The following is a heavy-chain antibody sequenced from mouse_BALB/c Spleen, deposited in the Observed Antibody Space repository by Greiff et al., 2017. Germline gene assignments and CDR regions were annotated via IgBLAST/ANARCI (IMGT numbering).Heavy chain of an antibody. V-gene: IGHV5-9-4*01. J-gene: IGHJ4*01. CDR1: GFTFSSYA. CDR2: ISSGGSYT. CDR3: ARDGNYAMDY. D-gene: IGHD1-1*02. Sequence: EVNVVESGGGLVKPGGSLKLSCAASGFTFSSYAMSWVRQSPEKRLEWVAEISSGGSYTYYPDTVTGRFTISRDNAKNTLYLEMSSLRSEDTAMYYCARDGNYAMDYWGQGTSVTVSS.